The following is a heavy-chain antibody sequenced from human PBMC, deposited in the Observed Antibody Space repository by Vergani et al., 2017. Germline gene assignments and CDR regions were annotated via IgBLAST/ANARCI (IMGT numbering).Heavy chain of an antibody. Sequence: QVQLVESGGGVVQPGGSLRLSCIASEFTFRIYGMHWVRQAPGKGLEWVAFIRYDGTKRFYGDSVKGRFTISRDNSQTTVFLQMNSLRADDSAVYYCTKAGQYDSDNFHDSWGQGALVTVAS. CDR2: IRYDGTKR. D-gene: IGHD3-22*01. CDR1: EFTFRIYG. J-gene: IGHJ1*01. V-gene: IGHV3-30*02. CDR3: TKAGQYDSDNFHDS.